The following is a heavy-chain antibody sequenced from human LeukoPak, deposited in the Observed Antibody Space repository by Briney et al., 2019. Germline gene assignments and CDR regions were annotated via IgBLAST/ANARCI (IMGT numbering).Heavy chain of an antibody. CDR2: IIPIFGTA. J-gene: IGHJ6*03. Sequence: SVKVSCKASGGTFSSYAISWVRQAPGQGLEWMGGIIPIFGTANYAQKFQGRVTITADESTSTAYMELSSLRSEDTAVYYCAGALTDGYNQPPYYYYMDVWGKGTTVTISS. D-gene: IGHD5-24*01. CDR1: GGTFSSYA. CDR3: AGALTDGYNQPPYYYYMDV. V-gene: IGHV1-69*01.